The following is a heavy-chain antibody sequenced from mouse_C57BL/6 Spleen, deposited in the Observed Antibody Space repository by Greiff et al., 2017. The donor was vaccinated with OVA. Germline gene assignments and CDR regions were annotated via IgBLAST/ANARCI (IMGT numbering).Heavy chain of an antibody. V-gene: IGHV5-4*01. D-gene: IGHD3-3*01. J-gene: IGHJ3*01. CDR3: AREGLAWFAY. Sequence: EVKLQESGGGLVKPGGSLKLSCAASGFTFSSYAMSWVRQTPEKRLEWVATISDGGSYTYYPDNVKGRFTISRDNAKNNLYLQMSHLKSEDTAMYYCAREGLAWFAYWGQGTLVTVSA. CDR2: ISDGGSYT. CDR1: GFTFSSYA.